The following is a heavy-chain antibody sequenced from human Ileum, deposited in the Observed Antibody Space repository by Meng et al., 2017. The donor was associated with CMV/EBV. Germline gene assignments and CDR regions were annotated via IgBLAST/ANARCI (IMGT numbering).Heavy chain of an antibody. J-gene: IGHJ4*02. CDR2: INADNGIT. D-gene: IGHD2/OR15-2a*01. CDR1: YTVSSCG. CDR3: TTDRRSIHNGDYFYFDH. V-gene: IGHV1-18*01. Sequence: YTVSSCGISWVRQAPGRGLEWLGWINADNGITDHPQKFRGGRITLTTDRSTSTAYMELRSLTSDDTAVYFCTTDRRSIHNGDYFYFDHWGPGTLVTVSS.